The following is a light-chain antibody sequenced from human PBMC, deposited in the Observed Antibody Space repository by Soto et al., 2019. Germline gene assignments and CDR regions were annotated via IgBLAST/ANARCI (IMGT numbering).Light chain of an antibody. CDR2: SAS. V-gene: IGKV3-15*01. CDR3: QQYNNWPPWT. CDR1: QSISGN. Sequence: EVVMTQSPATLSVSPGERASLSCRASQSISGNLAWYQQKPGQAPRLLIYSASTRATGIPARFSGSGSGTEFTLTISSLQSEDFAVYYCQQYNNWPPWTFGQGTKVDIK. J-gene: IGKJ1*01.